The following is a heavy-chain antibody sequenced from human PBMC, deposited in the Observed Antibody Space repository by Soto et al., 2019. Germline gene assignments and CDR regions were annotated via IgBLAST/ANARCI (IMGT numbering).Heavy chain of an antibody. CDR2: IYYSGST. Sequence: SETLSLTCTVSGGSISSYYWSWIRQPPGKGLEWIGYIYYSGSTNYNPSLKSRVTISVDTSKNQFSLKLSSVTAADTAVYYCVYCCDRDIAGARDHLYFDHWGQGTLVTVSS. V-gene: IGHV4-59*01. D-gene: IGHD1-26*01. CDR3: VYCCDRDIAGARDHLYFDH. CDR1: GGSISSYY. J-gene: IGHJ4*02.